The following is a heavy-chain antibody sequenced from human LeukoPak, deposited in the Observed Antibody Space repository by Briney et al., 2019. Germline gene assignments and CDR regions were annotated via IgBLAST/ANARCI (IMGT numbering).Heavy chain of an antibody. J-gene: IGHJ4*02. D-gene: IGHD7-27*01. CDR2: ISYDGSNK. V-gene: IGHV3-30-3*01. CDR3: ARANWGRVLDY. CDR1: GFTFSSYA. Sequence: QPGGSLRLSCAASGFTFSSYAMHWVRQAPGKGLEWVAVISYDGSNKYYADSVKGRFTISRDNSKNTLYLQMNSLRAEDTAVYYCARANWGRVLDYWGQGTLVTVSS.